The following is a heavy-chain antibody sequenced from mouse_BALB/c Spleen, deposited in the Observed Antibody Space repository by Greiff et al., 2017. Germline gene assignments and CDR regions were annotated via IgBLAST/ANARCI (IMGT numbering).Heavy chain of an antibody. CDR2: INPSTGYT. D-gene: IGHD2-2*01. J-gene: IGHJ1*01. V-gene: IGHV1-7*01. CDR1: GYTFTSYW. CDR3: ARSGGYYGYDGRYFDV. Sequence: VQLQESGAELAKPGASVKMSCKASGYTFTSYWMHWVKQRPGQGLEWIGYINPSTGYTEYNQKFKDKATLTADKSSSTAYMQLSSLTSEDSAVYYCARSGGYYGYDGRYFDVWGAGTTVTVAS.